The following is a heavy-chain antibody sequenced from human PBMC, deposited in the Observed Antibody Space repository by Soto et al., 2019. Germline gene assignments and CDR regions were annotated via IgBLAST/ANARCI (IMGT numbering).Heavy chain of an antibody. CDR2: IYSNGST. D-gene: IGHD3-3*01. CDR3: AGQHNDFWSGYHY. J-gene: IGHJ4*02. CDR1: GASISSVDYL. Sequence: PSETLSLTCTVSGASISSVDYLWGWIRQPPGKGLEWVGYIYSNGSTYYNPSLKSRVTISVDTSKNQFSLKLSPVTAADTAVYYCAGQHNDFWSGYHYWGQGTLVTVSS. V-gene: IGHV4-30-4*01.